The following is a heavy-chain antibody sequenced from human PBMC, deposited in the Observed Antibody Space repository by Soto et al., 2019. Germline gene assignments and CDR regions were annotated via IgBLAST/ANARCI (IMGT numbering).Heavy chain of an antibody. CDR3: ARGYRQSGYSSSWVFDY. CDR1: GGSINSGGYY. V-gene: IGHV4-31*03. D-gene: IGHD6-13*01. J-gene: IGHJ4*02. CDR2: MYYRGST. Sequence: QVQLRESGPGLVKPSQTLSLTCTVSGGSINSGGYYWNWIRQHPGKGPEWIGYMYYRGSTYYNPFLRSRVIISADTSENHFSLKLSAVTAADPAVYFCARGYRQSGYSSSWVFDYWGQGTLVNVSS.